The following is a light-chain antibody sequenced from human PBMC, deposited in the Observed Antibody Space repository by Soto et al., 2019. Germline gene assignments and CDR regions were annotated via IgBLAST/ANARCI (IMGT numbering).Light chain of an antibody. Sequence: DIVMTQSPDSLAVSLGERATINCKSSQSVLYSSNNKNYLAWYQQKPGQPPKALIYWASTRESGVPDRFSGSGSGTDFTITISSLQAEDVAVYYCQQYYTPPWTFGQGTKVEIK. CDR3: QQYYTPPWT. CDR2: WAS. J-gene: IGKJ1*01. CDR1: QSVLYSSNNKNY. V-gene: IGKV4-1*01.